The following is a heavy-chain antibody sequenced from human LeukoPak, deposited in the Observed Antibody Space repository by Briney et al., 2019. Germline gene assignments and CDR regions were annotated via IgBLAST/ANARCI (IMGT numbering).Heavy chain of an antibody. Sequence: GASVKVSCKASGYTFTGYYMHWVRQAPGQGLEWMGRIIPILGIANYAQKFQGRVTITADKSTSTAYMELSSLRSEDTAVYYCARDLSGRRQQLVNANWFDPWGQGTLVTVSS. CDR3: ARDLSGRRQQLVNANWFDP. CDR1: GYTFTGYY. J-gene: IGHJ5*02. V-gene: IGHV1-69*04. CDR2: IIPILGIA. D-gene: IGHD6-13*01.